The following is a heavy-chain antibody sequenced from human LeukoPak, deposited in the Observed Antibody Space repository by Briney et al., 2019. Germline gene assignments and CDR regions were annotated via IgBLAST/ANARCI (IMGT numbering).Heavy chain of an antibody. D-gene: IGHD4-17*01. V-gene: IGHV3-66*01. CDR1: GFTVSNNY. Sequence: PGGSLRLSCAASGFTVSNNYMRWVRQAPGKGLEWVSLIYSGGATFYADAVKGRFTISRDTSMNTVYLQMKSLRAEDTAVYYCARLNFGDDYGGQGTLVTSPQ. J-gene: IGHJ4*02. CDR3: ARLNFGDDY. CDR2: IYSGGAT.